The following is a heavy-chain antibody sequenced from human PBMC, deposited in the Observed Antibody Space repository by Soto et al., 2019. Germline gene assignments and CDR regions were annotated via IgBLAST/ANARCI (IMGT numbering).Heavy chain of an antibody. CDR1: GFTFSSYS. V-gene: IGHV3-48*01. CDR3: ARDGSAMVVTYYCFDY. CDR2: ISSSSSTI. D-gene: IGHD5-18*01. J-gene: IGHJ4*02. Sequence: GGSLRLSCAAFGFTFSSYSMFWGSLAPEKGLEWVSYISSSSSTIYYADSVKGRFTISRDNAKNSLYLQMNSLRAEDTAVYYCARDGSAMVVTYYCFDYWGQGTLVTVSS.